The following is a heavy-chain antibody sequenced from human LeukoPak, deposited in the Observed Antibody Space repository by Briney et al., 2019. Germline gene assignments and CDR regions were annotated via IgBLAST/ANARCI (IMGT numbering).Heavy chain of an antibody. CDR3: ARRSYSSSRGYYFDY. CDR1: GGSLSSYY. J-gene: IGHJ4*02. D-gene: IGHD6-13*01. Sequence: SETLSLTCPVPGGSLSSYYLSWVRQPPGEGLEWIGYIYYSGSTNYNPSLKSRVTISVDTSKNQFSLKLSSVTAADTAVYYCARRSYSSSRGYYFDYWGQGTLVTVSS. V-gene: IGHV4-59*08. CDR2: IYYSGST.